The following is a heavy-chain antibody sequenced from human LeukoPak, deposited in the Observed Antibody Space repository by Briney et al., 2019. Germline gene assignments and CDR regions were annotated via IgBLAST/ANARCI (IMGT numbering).Heavy chain of an antibody. CDR1: GFTFSHYG. J-gene: IGHJ4*02. CDR3: ARGTSTFDY. CDR2: IINNGIST. V-gene: IGHV3-23*01. D-gene: IGHD3-3*02. Sequence: GSLRLSCAASGFTFSHYGMSRVRQAPGKGLEWVSGIINNGISTSYAESVKGRFTISRDNSKSTLFLQMNSLRAEDTAVYYCARGTSTFDYWGQGTLVTVSS.